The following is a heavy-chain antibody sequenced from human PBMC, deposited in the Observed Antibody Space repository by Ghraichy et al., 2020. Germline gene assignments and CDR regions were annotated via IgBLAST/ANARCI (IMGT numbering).Heavy chain of an antibody. D-gene: IGHD1-26*01. CDR3: ARVARGGEVGATPLGAFFDY. J-gene: IGHJ4*02. V-gene: IGHV4-59*01. CDR2: IYYSGST. Sequence: SCTVSGGSISSYYWSWIRQPPGKGLEWIGYIYYSGSTNYNPSLKSRVTISVDTSKNQFSLKLSSVTAADTAVYYCARVARGGEVGATPLGAFFDYWGQGTLVTVSS. CDR1: GGSISSYY.